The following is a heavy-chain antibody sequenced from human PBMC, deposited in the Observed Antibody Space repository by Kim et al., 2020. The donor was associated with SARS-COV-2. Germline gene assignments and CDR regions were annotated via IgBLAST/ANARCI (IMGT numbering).Heavy chain of an antibody. D-gene: IGHD3-10*01. Sequence: SVKVSCKASGGTFSSYAISWVRQAPGQGLEWMGGIIPIFGTANYAQKFQGRVTITADKSTSTAYMELSSLRSEDTAVYYCASSMVRGYYYYYGMDVWGQGTTVTVSS. CDR2: IIPIFGTA. J-gene: IGHJ6*02. CDR3: ASSMVRGYYYYYGMDV. CDR1: GGTFSSYA. V-gene: IGHV1-69*06.